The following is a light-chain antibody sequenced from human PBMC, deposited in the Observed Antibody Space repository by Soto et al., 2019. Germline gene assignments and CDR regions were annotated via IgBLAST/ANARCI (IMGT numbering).Light chain of an antibody. V-gene: IGLV2-14*02. CDR3: QSYDSSLTGVV. Sequence: QSALTQPASVSGSPEQSITISCTGTSNDVGRYNLVSWYQQHPGKAPKVMIYEATKRPSGVSNRFSGSKSGNTASLTISGLQAEDEADYYCQSYDSSLTGVVFGGGTKLTVL. CDR1: SNDVGRYNL. CDR2: EAT. J-gene: IGLJ2*01.